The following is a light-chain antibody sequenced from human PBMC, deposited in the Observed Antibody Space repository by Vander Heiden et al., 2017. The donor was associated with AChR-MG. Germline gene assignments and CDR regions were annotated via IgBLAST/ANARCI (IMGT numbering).Light chain of an antibody. CDR3: MQALQTPLT. V-gene: IGKV2-28*01. CDR1: QSLLHSNGYNY. J-gene: IGKJ4*01. CDR2: LGS. Sequence: DIVMTQSPLTLPVTLGEPASIPCRSSQSLLHSNGYNYLDWYLQKPRQSPPLLIYLGSNRASGVPDRFSGSGSGTDFTLKISRVEAADVGVYYCMQALQTPLTFGGGTKVEIK.